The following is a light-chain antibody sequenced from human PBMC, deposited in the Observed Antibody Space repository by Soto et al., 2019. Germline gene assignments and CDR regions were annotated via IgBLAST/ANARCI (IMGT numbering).Light chain of an antibody. Sequence: VLMTQSPLSLPVNLGEPAAISCRSSQSLVHRDGNTYLSWFHQRPGQSPRRLMFYASKRDFGVQDRFSGSGSVSDFTLMISTVKTEDVGISDGMQGKHWPPYTFGQGTNLEI. CDR2: YAS. CDR3: MQGKHWPPYT. V-gene: IGKV2-30*02. J-gene: IGKJ2*01. CDR1: QSLVHRDGNTY.